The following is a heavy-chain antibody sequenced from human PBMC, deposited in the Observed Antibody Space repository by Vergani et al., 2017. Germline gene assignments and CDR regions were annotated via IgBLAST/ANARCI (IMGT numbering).Heavy chain of an antibody. V-gene: IGHV4-59*01. CDR3: ARAGRSIAARVFDY. D-gene: IGHD6-6*01. Sequence: QVQLQESGPGLVKPSETLSLTCTVSGGSISSYYWSWIRQPPGKGLEWIGYIYYSGSTNYNPSLKSRVTISVDTSKNQFSLKLSSVTAADTAVYYCARAGRSIAARVFDYWGQGTLVTVSS. J-gene: IGHJ4*02. CDR2: IYYSGST. CDR1: GGSISSYY.